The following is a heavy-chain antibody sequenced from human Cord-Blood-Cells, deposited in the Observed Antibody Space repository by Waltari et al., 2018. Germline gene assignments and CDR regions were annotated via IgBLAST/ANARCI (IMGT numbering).Heavy chain of an antibody. CDR1: G. V-gene: IGHV1-18*01. Sequence: GISWVRQAPGQGLEWMGWISAYNGNTNYAQKLQGRVTMTTDTSTSTAYMELRSLRSDDTAVYYCAGETGDLAFDIWGQGTMVTVSS. D-gene: IGHD7-27*01. CDR2: ISAYNGNT. J-gene: IGHJ3*02. CDR3: AGETGDLAFDI.